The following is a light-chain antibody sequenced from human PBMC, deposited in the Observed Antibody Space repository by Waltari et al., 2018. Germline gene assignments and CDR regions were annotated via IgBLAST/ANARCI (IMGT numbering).Light chain of an antibody. CDR1: SSNIRAGYD. J-gene: IGLJ2*01. CDR2: GNS. CDR3: QSYDSSLSGPV. Sequence: QSVLTQPPSVSGAPGQRVTLSCTGSSSNIRAGYDVHWYQPLPGTAPKLLIYGNSNRPSGVPDRVSGSKSGTSASLAITGLQAEDEADYYCQSYDSSLSGPVFGGGTKLTVL. V-gene: IGLV1-40*01.